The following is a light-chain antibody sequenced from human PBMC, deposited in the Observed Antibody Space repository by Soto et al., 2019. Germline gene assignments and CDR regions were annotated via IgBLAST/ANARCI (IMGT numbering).Light chain of an antibody. CDR3: QQYGSSPQA. Sequence: EIVLTQSPGTLSLSPGERATLSCRASQSVSSSYLAWYQQNPGQAPRLLIYGASSRATGIPDRFSGSGSVTDVNLTISSLEPEDFAVYYCQQYGSSPQAFGQGTKLEIK. V-gene: IGKV3-20*01. CDR1: QSVSSSY. CDR2: GAS. J-gene: IGKJ2*01.